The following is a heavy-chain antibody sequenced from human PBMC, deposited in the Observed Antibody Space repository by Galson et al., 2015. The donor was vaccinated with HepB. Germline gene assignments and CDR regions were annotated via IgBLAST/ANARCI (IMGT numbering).Heavy chain of an antibody. CDR1: GFTFSDYY. CDR3: ARVADSDYGDHAHFDY. Sequence: SLRLSCAASGFTFSDYYMSWIRQAPGKELEWLSYISGTGTYTNYADSVKGRFTISRDSAKNSLYPQMNSLRAEDTAVYFCARVADSDYGDHAHFDYWGQGILVTVSS. V-gene: IGHV3-11*06. J-gene: IGHJ4*02. D-gene: IGHD4-17*01. CDR2: ISGTGTYT.